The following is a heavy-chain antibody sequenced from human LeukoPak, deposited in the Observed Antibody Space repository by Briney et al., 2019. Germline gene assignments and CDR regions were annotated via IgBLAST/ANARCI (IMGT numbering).Heavy chain of an antibody. CDR2: VYYSGST. J-gene: IGHJ4*02. CDR1: GGSINSYY. CDR3: ARDVGTALVTGDY. V-gene: IGHV4-59*01. D-gene: IGHD5-18*01. Sequence: PSETLSLTCTVSGGSINSYYWSWIRQSPGKGLEWIGYVYYSGSTSYNPSLKSRVTISVDTSKNQFSLKLSSVTAADTAVYYCARDVGTALVTGDYWGQGTLVTVSS.